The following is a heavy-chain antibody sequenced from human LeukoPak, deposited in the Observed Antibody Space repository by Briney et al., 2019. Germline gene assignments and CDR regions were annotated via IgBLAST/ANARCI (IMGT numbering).Heavy chain of an antibody. V-gene: IGHV3-64D*06. CDR1: GFTTSTYV. Sequence: GGSLRLSCSVSGFTTSTYVMHWVRPPPGRVLEYVSAISRNGDNTYYADSVKGRFTISRHNCKNTLYLQMSSLRADDTAVYYCVRGTGYWGQGTLVTVSS. J-gene: IGHJ4*02. CDR3: VRGTGY. CDR2: ISRNGDNT.